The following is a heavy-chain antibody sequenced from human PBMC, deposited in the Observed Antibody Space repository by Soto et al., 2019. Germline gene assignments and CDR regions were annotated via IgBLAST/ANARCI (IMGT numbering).Heavy chain of an antibody. D-gene: IGHD1-26*01. V-gene: IGHV1-18*01. Sequence: ASVKVSCKASGYTFTNYGLGWVREAPGQGLEWMGWITPYNGNTNYAQNFQGRVTMTTDTSTSTAYMDLRSLRSDDKAVYYCARDGAQGGLMDVWGRGTTVPVSS. CDR3: ARDGAQGGLMDV. CDR2: ITPYNGNT. CDR1: GYTFTNYG. J-gene: IGHJ6*02.